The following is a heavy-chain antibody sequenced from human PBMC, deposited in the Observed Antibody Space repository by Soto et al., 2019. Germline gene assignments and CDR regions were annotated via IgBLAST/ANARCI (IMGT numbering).Heavy chain of an antibody. CDR1: GYTFRNYG. J-gene: IGHJ4*02. D-gene: IGHD1-26*01. CDR2: VSGYNRNT. Sequence: VQLVQSGAEVKKPGASVKVSCEAYGYTFRNYGITWVRQAPGQGLEWIGWVSGYNRNTNYAQKFEDXVTMTTDTSTSIAYLELRRLRIDDTAVYYCARERQWDPLPYWGPGTLLVVS. CDR3: ARERQWDPLPY. V-gene: IGHV1-18*01.